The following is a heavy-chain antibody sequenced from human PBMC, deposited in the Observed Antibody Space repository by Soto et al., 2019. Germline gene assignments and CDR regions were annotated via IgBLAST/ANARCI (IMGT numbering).Heavy chain of an antibody. CDR3: AREAVSGRTGFDY. CDR1: GYTFTSYG. Sequence: QVQLVQSGAEVKKPGASVKVSCKASGYTFTSYGISWVRQAPGQGLEWMGWVNAYNGNTNYAQKFXXRXXRTTDPSTSTAYMELRSLRSDDTAVYYCAREAVSGRTGFDYWGQGTLVTVSS. J-gene: IGHJ4*02. V-gene: IGHV1-18*01. D-gene: IGHD6-19*01. CDR2: VNAYNGNT.